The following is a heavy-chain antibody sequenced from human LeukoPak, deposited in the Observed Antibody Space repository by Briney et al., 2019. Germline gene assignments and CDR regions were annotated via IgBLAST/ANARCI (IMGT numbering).Heavy chain of an antibody. J-gene: IGHJ4*02. D-gene: IGHD3-10*01. V-gene: IGHV4-59*08. CDR2: IYYRGTT. Sequence: KPSETLSLTCTVSGGSISTYYWSWIRQPPGKGLEWIGFIYYRGTTNYNPSLKSRVTISVDTPQNQFSLKLRSVTAADTAVYYCAGTMKLGDGSCTYFAFDYWGQGTLVTVSS. CDR1: GGSISTYY. CDR3: AGTMKLGDGSCTYFAFDY.